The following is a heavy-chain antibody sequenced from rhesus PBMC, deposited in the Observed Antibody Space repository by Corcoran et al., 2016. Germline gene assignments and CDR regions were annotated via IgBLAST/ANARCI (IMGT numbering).Heavy chain of an antibody. D-gene: IGHD5-24*01. CDR3: ATGYSMGDS. V-gene: IGHV1-111*02. J-gene: IGHJ6*01. CDR2: VDPENSKA. Sequence: EVQLVQSGAEVKKPGASVKISCKASGYTFTDYYLHWVRQAPGKGLEWMGRVDPENSKAIHAQKFQNRCTTTADTSTDTAYMELSSLRSEDTAVYYCATGYSMGDSWGQGVVVTVSS. CDR1: GYTFTDYY.